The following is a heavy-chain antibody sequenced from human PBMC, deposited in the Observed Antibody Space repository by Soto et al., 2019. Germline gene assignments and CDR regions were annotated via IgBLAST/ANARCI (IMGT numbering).Heavy chain of an antibody. J-gene: IGHJ4*02. CDR2: INSYNGNT. D-gene: IGHD3-10*01. V-gene: IGHV1-18*01. CDR3: ARIITGRGGEGDY. CDR1: GYTFTSYG. Sequence: QLVQSGAEVKKPGASVKVSCKASGYTFTSYGISWVRQAPGQGLEWMGWINSYNGNTNYAQKFQDRVTMTTDTSTSTAYMELRGLTSDDTAVYYCARIITGRGGEGDYWGQGTLVTVSS.